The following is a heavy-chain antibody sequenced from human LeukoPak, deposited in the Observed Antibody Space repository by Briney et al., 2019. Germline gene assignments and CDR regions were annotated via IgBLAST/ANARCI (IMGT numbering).Heavy chain of an antibody. V-gene: IGHV1-2*02. D-gene: IGHD3-10*01. J-gene: IGHJ4*02. CDR3: ARDYYGSGGYSTDY. CDR1: GYTFTGYY. Sequence: ASVKVSCKAYGYTFTGYYMHWVRQAPGQGLEWMGWINPNSGGTNYAQEFQGRVTMTRDTSIGTAYMELSRLRSDDTAVYYCARDYYGSGGYSTDYWGQGTLVTVSS. CDR2: INPNSGGT.